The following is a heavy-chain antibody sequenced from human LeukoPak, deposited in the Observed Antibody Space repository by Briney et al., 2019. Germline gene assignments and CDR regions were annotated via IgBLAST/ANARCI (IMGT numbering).Heavy chain of an antibody. CDR1: GFTLSRYS. J-gene: IGHJ3*01. CDR2: ISSSSSTI. Sequence: GGTLRLSCAVSGFTLSRYSLNWVRHPPGKGLEWGSYISSSSSTIYYADSVKGRLTISRDNAKNSLYLQMSSLRAEDTAVYYCARSGYCSSTICYIRGAFDLWGQGTMVTVSS. D-gene: IGHD2-2*02. CDR3: ARSGYCSSTICYIRGAFDL. V-gene: IGHV3-48*01.